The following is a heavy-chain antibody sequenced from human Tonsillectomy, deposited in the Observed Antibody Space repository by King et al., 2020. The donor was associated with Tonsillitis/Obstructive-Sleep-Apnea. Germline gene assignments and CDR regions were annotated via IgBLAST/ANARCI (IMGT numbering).Heavy chain of an antibody. CDR2: IYSGVDT. D-gene: IGHD3-3*01. Sequence: VQLVESGGGLGQPGGSLRLSCAASGFTVSGNYMTWGRQAPGQGLECVAVIYSGVDTYYPDSVKGRFTISRDKSKNTRNLQMNSLRAEDTAVYYCARDWEIDVWSGPVDWGQGTLVTVSS. J-gene: IGHJ4*02. CDR3: ARDWEIDVWSGPVD. V-gene: IGHV3-66*01. CDR1: GFTVSGNY.